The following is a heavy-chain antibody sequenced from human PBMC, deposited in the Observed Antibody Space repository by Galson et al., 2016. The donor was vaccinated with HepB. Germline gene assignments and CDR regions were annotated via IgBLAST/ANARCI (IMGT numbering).Heavy chain of an antibody. Sequence: SVKVSCKASGYTFTSYGISWVRQAPGQGLEWMGWISAYSGDINYAQKFQDRVTMTTDTSTSTAYMELRSLRSDDTAVYYCAGDPDFSDSSSYQCMQHWGQGTLVTVSS. CDR2: ISAYSGDI. J-gene: IGHJ1*01. D-gene: IGHD3-22*01. CDR3: AGDPDFSDSSSYQCMQH. CDR1: GYTFTSYG. V-gene: IGHV1-18*01.